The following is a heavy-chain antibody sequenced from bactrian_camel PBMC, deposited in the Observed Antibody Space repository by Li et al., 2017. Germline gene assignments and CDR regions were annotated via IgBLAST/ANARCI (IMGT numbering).Heavy chain of an antibody. J-gene: IGHJ4*01. V-gene: IGHV3S40*01. D-gene: IGHD1*01. CDR2: IGGSGMII. Sequence: VQLVESGGGLAQPGGSLRLSCVASGFSFSDHAMAWVRQSLGKGLEWLSVIGGSGMIINCADSVKGRFTISRDNARNTVYLQLNSLETEDTAMYYCAVPPAGSWIYSFPYWGQGTQVTVS. CDR1: GFSFSDHA. CDR3: AVPPAGSWIYSFPY.